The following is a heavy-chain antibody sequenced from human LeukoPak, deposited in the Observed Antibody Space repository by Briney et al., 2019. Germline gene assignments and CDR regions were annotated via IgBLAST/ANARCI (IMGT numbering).Heavy chain of an antibody. D-gene: IGHD2-2*01. CDR1: GYTFTSYG. Sequence: GASVKVFCKASGYTFTSYGISWVRQAPGQGLEWMGWISAYNGNTNYAQKLQGRVTMTTDTSTSTAYTELRSLRSDDTAVYYCARDVHAIVVVPGDAFDIWGQGTVVTVSS. CDR3: ARDVHAIVVVPGDAFDI. CDR2: ISAYNGNT. J-gene: IGHJ3*02. V-gene: IGHV1-18*01.